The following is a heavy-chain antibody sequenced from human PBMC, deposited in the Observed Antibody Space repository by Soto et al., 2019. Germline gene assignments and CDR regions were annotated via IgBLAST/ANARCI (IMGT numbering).Heavy chain of an antibody. D-gene: IGHD2-21*02. Sequence: GGSLRLSCAASGFTFSSYAMSWVRQAPGKGLEWVSAISGSGGSTYYADSVKGRFTISRDNSKNTLYLQMNSLSAEDTAVYYCAKGYCGGDCYFDYWGQGTLVTVSS. CDR2: ISGSGGST. V-gene: IGHV3-23*01. CDR3: AKGYCGGDCYFDY. J-gene: IGHJ4*02. CDR1: GFTFSSYA.